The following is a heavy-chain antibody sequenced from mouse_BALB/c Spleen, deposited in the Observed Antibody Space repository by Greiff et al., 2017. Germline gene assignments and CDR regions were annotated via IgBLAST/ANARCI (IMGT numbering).Heavy chain of an antibody. CDR1: GYAFSSYW. V-gene: IGHV1-80*01. D-gene: IGHD2-14*01. J-gene: IGHJ4*01. Sequence: QVQLQQSGAELVRPGSSVKISCKASGYAFSSYWMNWVKQRPGQGLEWIGQIYPGDGDTNYNGKFKGKATLTADKSSSTAYMQLSSLTSEDSAVYFCARGDYRYVYAMDYWGQGTSVTVSS. CDR3: ARGDYRYVYAMDY. CDR2: IYPGDGDT.